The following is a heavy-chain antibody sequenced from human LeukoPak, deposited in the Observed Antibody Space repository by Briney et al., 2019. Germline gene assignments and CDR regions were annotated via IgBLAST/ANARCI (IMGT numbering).Heavy chain of an antibody. CDR3: AKYRPDSYGYRDY. CDR1: GFTVSSNS. V-gene: IGHV3-23*01. J-gene: IGHJ4*02. CDR2: ITGSGGST. Sequence: QSGGSLRLSCTVPGFTVSSNSMSWVRQAPGKGLEWVSGITGSGGSTYYADSVKGRFTISRDNSKNTLYLQMNSLRAEDTALYYCAKYRPDSYGYRDYWGQGTLITVSS. D-gene: IGHD5-18*01.